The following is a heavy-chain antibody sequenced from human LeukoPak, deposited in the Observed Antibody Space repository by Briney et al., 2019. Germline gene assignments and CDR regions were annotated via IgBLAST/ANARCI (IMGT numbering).Heavy chain of an antibody. CDR3: ARDGYSGSDAL. CDR1: GGSFSGYY. V-gene: IGHV4-34*01. J-gene: IGHJ4*02. Sequence: SETLSLTCAVYGGSFSGYYWSWIRQPPGKGLEWIGEINHSGSTNYNPSLKSRVTISVDTSQNQSSLKLSSVTAADTAVYYCARDGYSGSDALWGQGTLVTVSS. D-gene: IGHD5-12*01. CDR2: INHSGST.